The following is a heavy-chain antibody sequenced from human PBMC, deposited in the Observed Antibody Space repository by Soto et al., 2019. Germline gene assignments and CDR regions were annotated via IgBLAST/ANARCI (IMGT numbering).Heavy chain of an antibody. J-gene: IGHJ5*02. Sequence: SVKVSCKASGGTFSSYAISWVRQAPGQGLEWMGGIIPIFGTANYAQTFQGRVTINADESTSTAYMELRSLRSEDTAVYYCASRTYTGSYYEGNWFDPWGQEPWSPSPQ. CDR2: IIPIFGTA. V-gene: IGHV1-69*13. CDR1: GGTFSSYA. CDR3: ASRTYTGSYYEGNWFDP. D-gene: IGHD1-26*01.